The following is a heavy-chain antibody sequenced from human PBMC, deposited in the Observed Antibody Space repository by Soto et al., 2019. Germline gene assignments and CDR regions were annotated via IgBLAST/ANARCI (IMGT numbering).Heavy chain of an antibody. D-gene: IGHD3-22*01. Sequence: PSETLSLTCTVSGGSISSGDYYWSWVRQPPGKGLEWIGYIYYSGSTYYNPSLKSRINISVDTSKNQFSLKLSTVTAADMAVYYCARWRYYDSSGYYYPMYYYGMDVWGQGTTVTVSS. J-gene: IGHJ6*02. V-gene: IGHV4-30-4*01. CDR2: IYYSGST. CDR3: ARWRYYDSSGYYYPMYYYGMDV. CDR1: GGSISSGDYY.